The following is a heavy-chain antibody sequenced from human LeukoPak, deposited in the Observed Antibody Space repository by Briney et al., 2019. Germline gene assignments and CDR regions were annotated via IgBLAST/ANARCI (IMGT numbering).Heavy chain of an antibody. V-gene: IGHV4-31*03. D-gene: IGHD3-16*02. CDR2: IYYSGSP. CDR1: GGSISSGGYY. CDR3: ARTNYDYVWGSYRIDY. Sequence: SETLSLTCTVSGGSISSGGYYWSWIRQHPGKGLEWIGYIYYSGSPYYNPSLKRRVTISVDTSKNQFSLKLSSVTAADTAVYYCARTNYDYVWGSYRIDYWGQGTLVTVSS. J-gene: IGHJ4*02.